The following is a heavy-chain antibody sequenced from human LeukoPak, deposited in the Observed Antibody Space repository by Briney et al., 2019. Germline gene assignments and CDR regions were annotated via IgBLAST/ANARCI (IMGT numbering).Heavy chain of an antibody. CDR1: GYSFTDYY. CDR3: ARADFIDAGPYLIGP. D-gene: IGHD3-3*01. J-gene: IGHJ5*02. CDR2: INTKSGRT. V-gene: IGHV1-2*02. Sequence: ASVKVSCKTSGYSFTDYYIHWVRPAPGQGLEWMGWINTKSGRTSSARKFQGRVTMTRDPSITTVYMDMAWLTSDDTAIYFCARADFIDAGPYLIGPWGQGTLVTVSS.